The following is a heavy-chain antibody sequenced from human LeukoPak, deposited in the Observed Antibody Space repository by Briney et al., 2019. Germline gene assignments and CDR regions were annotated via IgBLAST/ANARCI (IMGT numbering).Heavy chain of an antibody. D-gene: IGHD2-2*02. J-gene: IGHJ3*02. CDR2: INHSGST. V-gene: IGHV4-34*01. CDR3: ARSESLYCSSTSCYIRDAFDT. CDR1: GGSFSGYY. Sequence: PSETLSLTCAVYGGSFSGYYWSWIRQPPGKGLEWIGEINHSGSTNYNPSLKRRVTISVDTSKNQFSLKLSSVTAADTAVYYCARSESLYCSSTSCYIRDAFDTWGQGTMVTVSS.